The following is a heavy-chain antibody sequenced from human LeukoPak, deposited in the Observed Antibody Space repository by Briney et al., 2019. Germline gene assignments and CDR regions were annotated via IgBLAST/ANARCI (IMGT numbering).Heavy chain of an antibody. J-gene: IGHJ4*02. Sequence: GGSLRLSCAASGFTFSSYSMNWVRQAPGKGLEWVSSISRSSSYIYYADSVKGRFTISRDNAKNSLYLQMNSLRAEDTAVYYCAVDIVLMVYAIQDYWGQGTLVTVSS. D-gene: IGHD2-8*01. CDR3: AVDIVLMVYAIQDY. CDR2: ISRSSSYI. V-gene: IGHV3-21*01. CDR1: GFTFSSYS.